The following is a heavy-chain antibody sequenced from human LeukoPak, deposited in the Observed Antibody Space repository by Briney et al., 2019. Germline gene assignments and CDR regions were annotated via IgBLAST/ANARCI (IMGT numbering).Heavy chain of an antibody. Sequence: GGSLRLSCAASGLTFNSYAMSWVRQAPGKGLEWVSAISGSGGSTYYADSVKGRFTISRDNSKNTLYLQMNSLRAEDTAVYYCAKAGAVVVVAAKYFDYWGQGTLVTVSS. V-gene: IGHV3-23*01. J-gene: IGHJ4*02. CDR3: AKAGAVVVVAAKYFDY. CDR1: GLTFNSYA. D-gene: IGHD2-15*01. CDR2: ISGSGGST.